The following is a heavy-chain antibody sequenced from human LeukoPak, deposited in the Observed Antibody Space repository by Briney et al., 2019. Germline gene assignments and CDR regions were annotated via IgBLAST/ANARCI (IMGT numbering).Heavy chain of an antibody. CDR3: ARRRGYGDYEYYFDY. J-gene: IGHJ4*02. D-gene: IGHD4-17*01. CDR2: IYPGDSDT. Sequence: GESLKISCKGSGYSFTSFWIGWVRQMPGKGLEWMGIIYPGDSDTRYSPSFQGQVTISADKSISTAYLQWSSLKASDTAMYYCARRRGYGDYEYYFDYWGQGTLVTVSS. V-gene: IGHV5-51*01. CDR1: GYSFTSFW.